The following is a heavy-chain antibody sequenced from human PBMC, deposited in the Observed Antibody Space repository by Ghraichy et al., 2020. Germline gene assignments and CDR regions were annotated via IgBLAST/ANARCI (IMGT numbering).Heavy chain of an antibody. Sequence: SETLSLTCTVSGYSISSGYYWGWIRQPPGKGLEWIGSIYHSGSTYYNPSLKSRVTISVDTSKNQFSLKLSSVTAADTAVYYCASSPIGYWWFGEPKPYYYYDYGMDAWGQGTTVTVS. CDR3: ASSPIGYWWFGEPKPYYYYDYGMDA. J-gene: IGHJ6*02. V-gene: IGHV4-38-2*02. CDR2: IYHSGST. D-gene: IGHD3-10*01. CDR1: GYSISSGYY.